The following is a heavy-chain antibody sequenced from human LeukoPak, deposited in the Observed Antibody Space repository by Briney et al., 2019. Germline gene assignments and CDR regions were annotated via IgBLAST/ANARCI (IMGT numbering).Heavy chain of an antibody. D-gene: IGHD6-13*01. CDR1: GGSISSYY. CDR3: ARGVAAAYLDY. V-gene: IGHV4-59*01. J-gene: IGHJ4*02. CDR2: IYYSGST. Sequence: SETLSLTCTVSGGSISSYYWSWIRQPPGKGLGWIGYIYYSGSTNYNPSLKSRVTISVDTSKNQFSLKLSSVTAADTAVYYCARGVAAAYLDYWGQGTLVTVSS.